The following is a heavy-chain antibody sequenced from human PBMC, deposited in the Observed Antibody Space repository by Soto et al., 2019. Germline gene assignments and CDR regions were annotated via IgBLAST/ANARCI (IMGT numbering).Heavy chain of an antibody. J-gene: IGHJ4*02. CDR2: MNPNSGNT. CDR3: ARGQYGSGSYRGSRIYYFDY. D-gene: IGHD3-10*01. Sequence: ASVNVSCKASGYTFTSYDINWVRQATGQGLEWMGWMNPNSGNTGYAQKFQGRVTMTRNTSISTAYMELSSLRSEDTAVYYCARGQYGSGSYRGSRIYYFDYWGQGTLVTVSS. CDR1: GYTFTSYD. V-gene: IGHV1-8*01.